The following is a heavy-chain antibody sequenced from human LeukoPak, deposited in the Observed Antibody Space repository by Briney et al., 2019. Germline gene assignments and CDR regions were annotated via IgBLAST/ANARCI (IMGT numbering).Heavy chain of an antibody. CDR3: ASLIPGGGLDYFDY. D-gene: IGHD3-16*01. CDR2: IHTSGST. Sequence: PSQTLSLTCTVSGGSIRSGNYYWNWIRQPAGKGLEWIGRIHTSGSTDYNPSLKSRVTISLDTSENQFSLELKSVTAADAAVYYCASLIPGGGLDYFDYWGQGTLVTVSS. J-gene: IGHJ4*02. V-gene: IGHV4-61*02. CDR1: GGSIRSGNYY.